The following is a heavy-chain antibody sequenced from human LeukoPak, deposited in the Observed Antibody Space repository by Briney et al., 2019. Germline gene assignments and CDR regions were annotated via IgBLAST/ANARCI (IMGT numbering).Heavy chain of an antibody. V-gene: IGHV4-4*09. CDR3: ARHVAVYSSSWWLDY. Sequence: PSETLSLTCTVSGGSISSYYWSWIRQPPGKGLEWIGYIYTSGSTNYNPSLKSRVTISVDTSKNQFSLKLSSVTAADTAVYYGARHVAVYSSSWWLDYWGQGTLVTVSS. J-gene: IGHJ4*02. D-gene: IGHD6-13*01. CDR1: GGSISSYY. CDR2: IYTSGST.